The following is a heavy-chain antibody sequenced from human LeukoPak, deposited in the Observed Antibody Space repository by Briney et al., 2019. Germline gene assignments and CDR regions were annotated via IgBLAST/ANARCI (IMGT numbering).Heavy chain of an antibody. Sequence: GRSLRLSCAASGFTFTNYYMSWIRQAPGKGLEWVSYISSSGSTITYADSVKGRFTISRDNAKNSLYLQMNSLRAEDTAVYYCARDNIVVVPAANYYYYYYCMDVWGQGTTVTVSS. V-gene: IGHV3-11*01. CDR3: ARDNIVVVPAANYYYYYYCMDV. J-gene: IGHJ6*02. CDR1: GFTFTNYY. D-gene: IGHD2-2*01. CDR2: ISSSGSTI.